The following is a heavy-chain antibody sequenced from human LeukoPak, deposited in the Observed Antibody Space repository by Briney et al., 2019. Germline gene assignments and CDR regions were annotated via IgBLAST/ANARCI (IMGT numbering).Heavy chain of an antibody. Sequence: GGSLRLSCAASRFTFSSSVMHWVRQAPGKGLEWVAVISSDGGNKYYADSVKGRFTISRDNSKNTLYLQMNSLRAEDTAVYYCAELGITMIGGVWGKGTTVTISS. CDR3: AELGITMIGGV. CDR1: RFTFSSSV. D-gene: IGHD3-10*02. J-gene: IGHJ6*04. CDR2: ISSDGGNK. V-gene: IGHV3-30*04.